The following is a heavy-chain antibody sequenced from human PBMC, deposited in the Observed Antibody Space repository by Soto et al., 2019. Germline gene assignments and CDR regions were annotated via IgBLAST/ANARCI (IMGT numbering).Heavy chain of an antibody. CDR2: INHSGST. J-gene: IGHJ6*01. Sequence: GKGLEWIGEINHSGSTNYNPSLKSRVTISVDTSKNQFSLKLSSVTAADTAVYYCFIFLHYGDGIRDYY. V-gene: IGHV4-34*01. D-gene: IGHD4-17*01. CDR3: FIFLHYGDGIRDYY.